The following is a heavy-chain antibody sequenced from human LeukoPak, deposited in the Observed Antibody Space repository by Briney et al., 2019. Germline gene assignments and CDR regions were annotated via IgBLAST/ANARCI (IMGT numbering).Heavy chain of an antibody. Sequence: SETLSLTCTVSGGSISSSSYYWGWIRQPPGKGLEWIGSIYYSGSTYYNPSLKTRVTISVDTSKNQFSLKLSSVTAADSDVYSCSRVDRPRLGGQNWLDPWGQGTLVIVSS. CDR2: IYYSGST. J-gene: IGHJ5*02. V-gene: IGHV4-39*01. D-gene: IGHD3-16*01. CDR1: GGSISSSSYY. CDR3: SRVDRPRLGGQNWLDP.